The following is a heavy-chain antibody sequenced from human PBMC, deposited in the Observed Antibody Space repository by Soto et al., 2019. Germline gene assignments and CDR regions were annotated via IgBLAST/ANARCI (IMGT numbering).Heavy chain of an antibody. V-gene: IGHV3-23*01. CDR1: GFTFSSNA. J-gene: IGHJ6*02. CDR3: SKDLGFDFDLNAVDV. CDR2: VSGDGGRT. D-gene: IGHD3-9*01. Sequence: EVQLLESGGGLVQPGGSLRLSCAASGFTFSSNAMNWVRQAPGKGLEWVSGVSGDGGRTYHADSVKGRCTISRDNSRNTLSLQMHSLRAEDTAISYCSKDLGFDFDLNAVDVWGQGTTVTVSS.